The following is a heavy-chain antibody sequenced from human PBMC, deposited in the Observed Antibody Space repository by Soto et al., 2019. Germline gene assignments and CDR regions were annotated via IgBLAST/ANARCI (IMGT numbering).Heavy chain of an antibody. Sequence: ASVKVSCKASGYTFTSYGISWLRQAPGQGLEWMGWISAYNGNTNYAQKLQGRVTMTTDASTSTAYMELRSLRSDDTAVYYCARGSPYSGSHESSFDLWGRGTLVTVSS. CDR3: ARGSPYSGSHESSFDL. V-gene: IGHV1-18*04. J-gene: IGHJ2*01. D-gene: IGHD1-26*01. CDR1: GYTFTSYG. CDR2: ISAYNGNT.